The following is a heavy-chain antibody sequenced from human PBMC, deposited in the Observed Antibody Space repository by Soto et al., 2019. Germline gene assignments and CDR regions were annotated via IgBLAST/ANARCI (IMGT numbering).Heavy chain of an antibody. J-gene: IGHJ4*02. CDR1: GFTFDDYA. Sequence: PGGSLRLSCAASGFTFDDYAMHWVRQAPGKGLEWVSGISWNSGSIGYADSVKGRFTISRDNAKNSLYLQMNSLRAEDTALYYCAKTTVTTHYFDYWGQGTLVTVSS. CDR2: ISWNSGSI. CDR3: AKTTVTTHYFDY. V-gene: IGHV3-9*01. D-gene: IGHD4-17*01.